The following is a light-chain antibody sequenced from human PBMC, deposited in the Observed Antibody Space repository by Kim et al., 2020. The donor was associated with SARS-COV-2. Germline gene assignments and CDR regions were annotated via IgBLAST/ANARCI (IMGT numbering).Light chain of an antibody. CDR1: QTLSSNY. V-gene: IGKV3-20*01. CDR3: QQYGTSPLT. CDR2: GAS. J-gene: IGKJ4*01. Sequence: SPGEPATISCRTSQTLSSNYLAWYQQKPGQAPRLLIYGASSRATGIPDRFSGSGSETDFTLTISRLDPEDFAMYYCQQYGTSPLTFGGGTKVDIK.